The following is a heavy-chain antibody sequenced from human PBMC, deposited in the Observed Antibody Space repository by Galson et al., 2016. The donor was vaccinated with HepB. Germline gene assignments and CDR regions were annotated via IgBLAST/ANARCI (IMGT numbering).Heavy chain of an antibody. D-gene: IGHD3-10*01. CDR1: GFAFDDYA. CDR2: VTWNSGST. Sequence: SLRLSCAVSGFAFDDYAMHWVRQAPGKGLEWVSGVTWNSGSTGYAASVRGRFTISRDNAKNSPYLQINSLRPEDTALYYCAKDVDTGFGGVFDSWGQGTLVTVSS. CDR3: AKDVDTGFGGVFDS. J-gene: IGHJ4*02. V-gene: IGHV3-9*01.